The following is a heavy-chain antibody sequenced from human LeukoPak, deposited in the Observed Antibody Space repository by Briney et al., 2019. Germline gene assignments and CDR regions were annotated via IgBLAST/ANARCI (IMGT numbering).Heavy chain of an antibody. D-gene: IGHD5-18*01. Sequence: SETLSLTCTVSGGSISIISSSTYYWGWIRQAPGKGLEWIGSLYYGENSHYNPSLKSRATLSVDTSNNQFSLKLTSVTAADAAVYFCARLDGYSRYYYYMDVWGKGTTVTVSS. CDR3: ARLDGYSRYYYYMDV. J-gene: IGHJ6*03. CDR2: LYYGENS. CDR1: GGSISIISSSTYY. V-gene: IGHV4-39*01.